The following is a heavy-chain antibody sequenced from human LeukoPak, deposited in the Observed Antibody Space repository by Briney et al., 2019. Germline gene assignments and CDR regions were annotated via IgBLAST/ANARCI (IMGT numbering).Heavy chain of an antibody. CDR2: IYPGDSDT. CDR3: ARQTRYCSGGTCYPTFDY. CDR1: GYRFTSYW. J-gene: IGHJ4*02. D-gene: IGHD2-15*01. Sequence: GESLKISCKGSGYRFTSYWIAWVRPMPGKGLEWMGIIYPGDSDTRYSPSFQGQVTFSADKSIRTAYLQWSSLKASDTAMYYCARQTRYCSGGTCYPTFDYWGQGTLVTVSS. V-gene: IGHV5-51*01.